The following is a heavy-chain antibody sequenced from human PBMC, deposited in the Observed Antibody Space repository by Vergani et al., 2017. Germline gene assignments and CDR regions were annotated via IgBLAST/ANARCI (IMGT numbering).Heavy chain of an antibody. J-gene: IGHJ6*03. V-gene: IGHV4-34*01. CDR3: ARVNTETNCHLYYYYYMDV. CDR2: IDHTGRP. D-gene: IGHD4-11*01. CDR1: GGSFTSYH. Sequence: QVQLQQWGGGLLKPSETLSLTCVVNGGSFTSYHWTWIRQSPGEGLEWVGDIDHTGRPDYNPSLKRRLTISVDKSRNQFSLTLNSVTATDTALYFCARVNTETNCHLYYYYYMDVWGQGTAVTVS.